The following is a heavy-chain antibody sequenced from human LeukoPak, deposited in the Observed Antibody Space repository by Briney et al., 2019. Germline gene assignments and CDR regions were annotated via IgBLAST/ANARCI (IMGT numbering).Heavy chain of an antibody. D-gene: IGHD2-2*02. Sequence: GGSLRLSCAASGFTFTTYWMHWVRQAPGKGLVWVSHINSDGSITSYADSVKGRFTISRDNAKNTLYLQMNSLRAEDTAVYYCAKDLSAVVVPAAIPVAAYIPNWFDPWGQGTLVTVSS. CDR3: AKDLSAVVVPAAIPVAAYIPNWFDP. CDR1: GFTFTTYW. V-gene: IGHV3-74*01. CDR2: INSDGSIT. J-gene: IGHJ5*02.